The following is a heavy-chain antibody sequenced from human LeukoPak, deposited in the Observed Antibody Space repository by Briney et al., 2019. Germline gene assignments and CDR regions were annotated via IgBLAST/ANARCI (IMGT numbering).Heavy chain of an antibody. CDR3: ARVRIRTPPPSNYYYYGMDV. D-gene: IGHD1-14*01. V-gene: IGHV4-34*01. CDR2: INHSGSA. J-gene: IGHJ6*02. CDR1: GGSFSGYY. Sequence: SETLSLTCAVYGGSFSGYYWSWIRQPPGKGLEWIGEINHSGSANYNPSLKSRVTISVDTSKNQFSLKLSSVTAADTAVYYCARVRIRTPPPSNYYYYGMDVWGQGTTVTVSS.